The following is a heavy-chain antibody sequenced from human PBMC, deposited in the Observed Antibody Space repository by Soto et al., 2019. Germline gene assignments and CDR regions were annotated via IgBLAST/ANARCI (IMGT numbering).Heavy chain of an antibody. Sequence: EVQLLESGGDLVQPGGSLRLSCAASGFTFSSYAMSWVRQAPGKGLEWVSAVSGSGGTTYYADSVKGRFTISRDSAKNTLYLQMNSLRAEDKAVYYCAKDTSYDYIWGSYRYRPTFYFAYWGQGTLVTVSS. V-gene: IGHV3-23*01. CDR3: AKDTSYDYIWGSYRYRPTFYFAY. J-gene: IGHJ4*02. D-gene: IGHD3-16*02. CDR1: GFTFSSYA. CDR2: VSGSGGTT.